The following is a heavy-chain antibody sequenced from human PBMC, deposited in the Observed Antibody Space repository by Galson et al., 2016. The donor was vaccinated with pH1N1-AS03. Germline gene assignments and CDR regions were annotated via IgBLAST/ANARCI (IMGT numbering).Heavy chain of an antibody. V-gene: IGHV3-21*04. CDR1: GFTFNTYA. D-gene: IGHD3-3*01. J-gene: IGHJ3*02. CDR2: ISADGINT. Sequence: SLRLSCAASGFTFNTYAMNWVRQAPGKGLEWVSSISADGINTYYADSLKGRFTISRDNAKNSLYLQMNSLRAEDTAVYYCARGKDFWSGYPDDPFDIWGQGTMVTVSS. CDR3: ARGKDFWSGYPDDPFDI.